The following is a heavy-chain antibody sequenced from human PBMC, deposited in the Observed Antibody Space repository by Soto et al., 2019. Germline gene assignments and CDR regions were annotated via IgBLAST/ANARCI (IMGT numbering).Heavy chain of an antibody. Sequence: QVQLVQSGAEVKKPGSSVKVSCKASGGTFSTLGISWVRQGPRQGLEWLGGFIPMFGTANYPQKFQGRVTLSENDSTSTAYMELSSLTSDDTAVYFCARDRSGPGNWNYDTFDIWGQGTMVTVSS. D-gene: IGHD1-7*01. J-gene: IGHJ3*02. CDR3: ARDRSGPGNWNYDTFDI. V-gene: IGHV1-69*01. CDR2: FIPMFGTA. CDR1: GGTFSTLG.